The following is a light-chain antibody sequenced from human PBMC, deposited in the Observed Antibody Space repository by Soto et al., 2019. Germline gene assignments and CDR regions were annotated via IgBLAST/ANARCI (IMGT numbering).Light chain of an antibody. J-gene: IGKJ5*01. V-gene: IGKV3-11*01. Sequence: EIVLTQSPATLSLSPGERATLSCRASQSVSSYLAWYQQKPGQAPRLLIYDASNRATGIPARFSGSGSGTDFTLNISSLEPEDFAVYYCQHRSNWPPITFGQGTRLESK. CDR3: QHRSNWPPIT. CDR1: QSVSSY. CDR2: DAS.